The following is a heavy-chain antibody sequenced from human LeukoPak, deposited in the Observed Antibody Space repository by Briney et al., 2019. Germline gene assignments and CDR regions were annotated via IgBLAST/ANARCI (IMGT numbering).Heavy chain of an antibody. CDR1: GGSFSGYY. D-gene: IGHD3-22*01. Sequence: SETLPLTCAVYGGSFSGYYWSWIRQPPGKGLEWIAEINHSGRTNYNPSLKSRVTISIDTSKNQFSLKLSSVTAADTAVYYCASSRHYDSSGYWMYYFDFWGQGTLVTVSS. CDR3: ASSRHYDSSGYWMYYFDF. J-gene: IGHJ4*02. V-gene: IGHV4-34*01. CDR2: INHSGRT.